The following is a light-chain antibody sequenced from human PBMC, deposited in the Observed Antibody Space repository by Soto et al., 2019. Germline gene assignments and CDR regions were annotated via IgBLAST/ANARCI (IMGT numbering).Light chain of an antibody. CDR1: QSVSSSY. J-gene: IGKJ4*01. CDR2: GAS. CDR3: QQYGSPLT. Sequence: EMVLPQSPGTLTLSPGEIATLSCRASQSVSSSYLAWYQHKPGQAPRLLIYGASSRATGIPDRFSGSGSGTDFPLTISRLEPEDFAVYYCQQYGSPLTFGGGTKLEIK. V-gene: IGKV3-20*01.